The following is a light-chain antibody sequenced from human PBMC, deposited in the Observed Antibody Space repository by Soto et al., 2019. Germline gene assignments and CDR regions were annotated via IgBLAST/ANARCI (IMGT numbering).Light chain of an antibody. CDR2: DAV. J-gene: IGKJ2*01. CDR3: QEYDNWPSMYT. Sequence: EIVLTQSPGTLSLSPGEGATLSCRASQSVTGTNLAWYQQRAGQAPRLLIYDAVRRATGIPDRFSGSGSGTDFTLTISRLEPEDFAVYYCQEYDNWPSMYTFGQGTKLEIK. CDR1: QSVTGTN. V-gene: IGKV3-20*01.